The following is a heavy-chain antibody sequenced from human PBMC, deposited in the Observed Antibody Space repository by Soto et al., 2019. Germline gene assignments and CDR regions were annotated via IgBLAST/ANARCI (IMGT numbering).Heavy chain of an antibody. Sequence: PSETLSLTCAVYGGSFSGYYWSWIRQPPGKGLEWIGEINHSGSTNYNPSLKSRVTISVDTSKNHFSLKLSSVTAADTAVYYCARGYSGYLDYWGQGTLVTVSS. CDR1: GGSFSGYY. D-gene: IGHD5-12*01. J-gene: IGHJ4*02. V-gene: IGHV4-34*01. CDR2: INHSGST. CDR3: ARGYSGYLDY.